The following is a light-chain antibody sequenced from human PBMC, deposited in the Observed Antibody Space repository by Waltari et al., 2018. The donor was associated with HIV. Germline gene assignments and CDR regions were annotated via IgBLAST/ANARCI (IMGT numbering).Light chain of an antibody. J-gene: IGLJ2*01. V-gene: IGLV1-40*01. CDR1: SPTIGAGYD. CDR2: GNS. CDR3: QSYDSSLSGSV. Sequence: QSVLTQPHSVSGAPGQRVTISCPGSSPTIGAGYDVHWYQQLPGTAPKLLIYGNSNRPSGVPDRFSGSKSGTSASLAITGLQAEDEADYYCQSYDSSLSGSVFGGGTKLTVL.